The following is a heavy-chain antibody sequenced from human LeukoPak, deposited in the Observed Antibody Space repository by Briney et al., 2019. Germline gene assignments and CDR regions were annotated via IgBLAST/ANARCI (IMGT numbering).Heavy chain of an antibody. CDR2: ISYDGSNK. D-gene: IGHD1-26*01. Sequence: PGGSLRLSCAASGFTFSSYAMHWVRQAPGKGLEWVAVISYDGSNKYYADSVKGRFTISRDNSKNTLYLQMNSLRAEDTAVYYCARGASYSGSSQVWGQGTLVTVSS. CDR1: GFTFSSYA. V-gene: IGHV3-30-3*01. J-gene: IGHJ4*02. CDR3: ARGASYSGSSQV.